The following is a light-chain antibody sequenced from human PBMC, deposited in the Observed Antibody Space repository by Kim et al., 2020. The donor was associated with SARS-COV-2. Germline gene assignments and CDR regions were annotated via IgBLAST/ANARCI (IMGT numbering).Light chain of an antibody. CDR3: AAWDESLDGFLV. CDR2: SNS. J-gene: IGLJ2*01. CDR1: RSNIGSSP. Sequence: QSVIISCSASRSNIGSSPVNCYQHVPGTAPKLLIYSNSDRPSGVPDRFTASKSDTSAALAISGLQSEDETTYYCAAWDESLDGFLVFGGGTQLTVL. V-gene: IGLV1-44*01.